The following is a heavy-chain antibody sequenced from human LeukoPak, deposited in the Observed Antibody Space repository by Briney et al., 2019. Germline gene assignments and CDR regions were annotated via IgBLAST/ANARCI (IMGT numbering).Heavy chain of an antibody. CDR3: AREDSNWGFRGAFDI. J-gene: IGHJ3*02. CDR2: IYYSGST. CDR1: GGSFSGYY. D-gene: IGHD7-27*01. V-gene: IGHV4-59*01. Sequence: SETLSLTCAVYGGSFSGYYWSWIRQPPGKGLEWIGYIYYSGSTNYNPSLKSRVTISVDTSKNQFSLKLSSVTAADTAVYYCAREDSNWGFRGAFDIWGQGTMVTVSS.